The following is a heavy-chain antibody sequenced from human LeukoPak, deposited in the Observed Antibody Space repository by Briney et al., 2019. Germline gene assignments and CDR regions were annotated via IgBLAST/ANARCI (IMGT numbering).Heavy chain of an antibody. V-gene: IGHV4-38-2*02. Sequence: PSETLSLTCTVSGHSISTDYYWAWVRQPPGKGLEWIGSIYHSGSTYYGPALKSRVTISVDTSKNQFSLKLSSVTAADTAVYYCARLREGVLRFLEWLPLWFDPWGQGTLVTVSS. D-gene: IGHD3-3*01. CDR1: GHSISTDYY. J-gene: IGHJ5*02. CDR3: ARLREGVLRFLEWLPLWFDP. CDR2: IYHSGST.